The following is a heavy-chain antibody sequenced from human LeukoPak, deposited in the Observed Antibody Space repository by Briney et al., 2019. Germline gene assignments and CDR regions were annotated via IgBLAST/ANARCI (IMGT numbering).Heavy chain of an antibody. D-gene: IGHD6-19*01. Sequence: PSETLSVTCTVSGGSISSYYWSWLRQPPGKGLEWIGYIYYSGSTNYNPSLKSRVTISVDTSKNQFSLRLTSVTAADTAVYYCARESVQSLESAYYSYYMDVWGKGTTVTVSS. J-gene: IGHJ6*03. CDR1: GGSISSYY. V-gene: IGHV4-59*01. CDR3: ARESVQSLESAYYSYYMDV. CDR2: IYYSGST.